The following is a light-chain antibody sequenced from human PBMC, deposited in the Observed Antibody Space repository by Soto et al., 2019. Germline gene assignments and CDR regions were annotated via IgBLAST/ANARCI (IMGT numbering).Light chain of an antibody. V-gene: IGKV3-15*01. CDR2: GAS. CDR3: QQDNNCLPYM. CDR1: QSVSSN. Sequence: EIVMTQSPATLSVSPGERATLSCRASQSVSSNLAWYQQKPGQAHRLLIYGASTRATGIPARFSGSGSGTESTLTISSLHSEDFAVYYCQQDNNCLPYMFGQGTKLEIK. J-gene: IGKJ2*01.